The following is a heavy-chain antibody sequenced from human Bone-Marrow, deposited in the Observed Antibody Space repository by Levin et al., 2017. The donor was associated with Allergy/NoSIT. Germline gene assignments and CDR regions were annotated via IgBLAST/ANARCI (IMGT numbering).Heavy chain of an antibody. D-gene: IGHD1-1*01. CDR3: ARLDGYSFDY. CDR2: ISYRGST. Sequence: SQTLSLTCTVSCGSIRSSGYHWTWLRQYPNKGLEWIGYISYRGSTYFNPSLKSRLTMSIDTSEQHFSLNLTSVSAADTAIYYCARLDGYSFDYWGQGALVTVSS. J-gene: IGHJ4*02. V-gene: IGHV4-31*03. CDR1: CGSIRSSGYH.